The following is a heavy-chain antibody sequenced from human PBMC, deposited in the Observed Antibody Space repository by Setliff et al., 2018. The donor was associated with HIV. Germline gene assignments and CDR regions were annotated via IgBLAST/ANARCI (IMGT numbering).Heavy chain of an antibody. D-gene: IGHD7-27*01. CDR2: IKSKTDGGTT. CDR3: VRASVDSTNWGFDY. CDR1: GFTFSNAW. J-gene: IGHJ4*02. Sequence: PGGSLRLSCAASGFTFSNAWMSWVRQAPGKGLEWVGRIKSKTDGGTTDFAAPVKGRFTVSRDDSRNSLYLQMHSLTTEDTAVYYCVRASVDSTNWGFDYWGLGTLVTVSS. V-gene: IGHV3-15*01.